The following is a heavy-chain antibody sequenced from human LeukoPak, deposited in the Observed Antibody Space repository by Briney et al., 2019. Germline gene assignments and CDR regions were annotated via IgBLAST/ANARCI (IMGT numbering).Heavy chain of an antibody. J-gene: IGHJ5*02. CDR1: GGSISSYY. CDR2: IYYSGST. D-gene: IGHD1-26*01. Sequence: PSETLSLTCTVSGGSISSYYWSWIRQPPGKGLEWIGYIYYSGSTNYNPSLKSRVTISVDTSKNQFSLKLSSVTAADTAVYYCASLGPSYSGSYRWFDPWGQGTLVTVSS. CDR3: ASLGPSYSGSYRWFDP. V-gene: IGHV4-59*01.